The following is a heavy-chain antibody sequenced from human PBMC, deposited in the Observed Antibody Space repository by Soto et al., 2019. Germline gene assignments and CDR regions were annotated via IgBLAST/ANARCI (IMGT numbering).Heavy chain of an antibody. CDR3: ARYYDFWSGYYMGY. J-gene: IGHJ4*02. CDR2: IKQDGSEK. V-gene: IGHV3-7*01. CDR1: GFTFSSYW. D-gene: IGHD3-3*01. Sequence: EVQLVESGGGLVQPGGSLRLSCAASGFTFSSYWMSWVRQAPGKGLEWVANIKQDGSEKYYVDSVKGRFTISRDNAKNSLYLQMNSLRAEDTAVYYCARYYDFWSGYYMGYWGQGTLVTVSS.